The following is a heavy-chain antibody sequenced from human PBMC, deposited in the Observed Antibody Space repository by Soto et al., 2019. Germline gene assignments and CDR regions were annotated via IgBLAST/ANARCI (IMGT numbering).Heavy chain of an antibody. Sequence: ASVKVSCKASGYTFTSYGISWVRQAPGQGLEWMGWISAYNGNTNYAQELQGRVTMTTDTSTSTAYMELRSLRSDDTAVYYCARDGEYDFCCGYPPYYYYGMDVWGQGTTVTVSS. J-gene: IGHJ6*02. CDR1: GYTFTSYG. D-gene: IGHD3-3*01. CDR3: ARDGEYDFCCGYPPYYYYGMDV. CDR2: ISAYNGNT. V-gene: IGHV1-18*01.